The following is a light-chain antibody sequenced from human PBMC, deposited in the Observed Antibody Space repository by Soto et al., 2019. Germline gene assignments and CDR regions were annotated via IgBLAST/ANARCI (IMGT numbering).Light chain of an antibody. CDR3: QQLNSYPLT. CDR1: QSISSW. Sequence: DIQMTQSPSTLSASVGDRVIITCRASQSISSWLAWYQQKPEKAPKLLIYAASTLQSGVPSRFSGSGSGTDFTLTISSLQPEDFATYYCQQLNSYPLTFGGGTKVDIK. J-gene: IGKJ4*01. CDR2: AAS. V-gene: IGKV1-5*01.